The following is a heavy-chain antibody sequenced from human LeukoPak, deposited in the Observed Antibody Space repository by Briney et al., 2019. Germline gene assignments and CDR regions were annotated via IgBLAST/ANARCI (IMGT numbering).Heavy chain of an antibody. D-gene: IGHD3-10*01. J-gene: IGHJ4*02. CDR1: GYSFNNYD. V-gene: IGHV1-8*03. CDR2: MQPNSGNT. CDR3: AREGGYFGSGSFFDS. Sequence: ASVKVSCKASGYSFNNYDINWVRQVAGQGLEWAGWMQPNSGNTGLALRFQGRITITRDMSISTVYLELSSLTSEDTAVYYCAREGGYFGSGSFFDSWGQGTLVTVSS.